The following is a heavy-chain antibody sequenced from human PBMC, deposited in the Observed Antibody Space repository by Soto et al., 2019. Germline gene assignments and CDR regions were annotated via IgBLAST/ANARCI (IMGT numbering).Heavy chain of an antibody. V-gene: IGHV4-4*07. CDR1: GASISGFY. J-gene: IGHJ6*02. Sequence: SETLSLTCTVSGASISGFYWSWSRKSAGKGLEWIGRIYATGTTNYNPSLKSRVTISVDTSKNQFSLKLSSVTAADTAVYYCARAGLRYFDWLLPGYYYYYYGMDVWGQGTTVTVSS. CDR2: IYATGTT. CDR3: ARAGLRYFDWLLPGYYYYYYGMDV. D-gene: IGHD3-9*01.